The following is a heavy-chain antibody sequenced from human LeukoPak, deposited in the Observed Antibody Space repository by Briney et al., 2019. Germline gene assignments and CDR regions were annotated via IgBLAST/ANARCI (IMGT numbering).Heavy chain of an antibody. CDR3: ARVPLAAAGGFDY. J-gene: IGHJ4*02. Sequence: SETLSLTCTVSGGSVGSGSYYWSWIRQPPGKGLEWIGYIYYSGSSNYNPSLKSRVTISVDTSKNQFSLKLSSVTAADTAMYYCARVPLAAAGGFDYWGQGTLVTVSA. CDR1: GGSVGSGSYY. CDR2: IYYSGSS. V-gene: IGHV4-61*01. D-gene: IGHD6-13*01.